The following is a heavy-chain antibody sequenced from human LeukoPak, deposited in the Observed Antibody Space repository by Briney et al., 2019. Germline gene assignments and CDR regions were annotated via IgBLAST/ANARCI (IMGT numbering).Heavy chain of an antibody. CDR2: IYHSGST. Sequence: SGTLSLTCAVSGGSISSSNWWSWVRQPPGKGLEWIGEIYHSGSTNYNPSLKSRVTISVDKSKNQFSLKLSSVTAADSAVYYCARDALLGFGELFQGARYYYYGMDVWGQGTTVTVSS. V-gene: IGHV4-4*02. D-gene: IGHD3-10*01. J-gene: IGHJ6*02. CDR1: GGSISSSNW. CDR3: ARDALLGFGELFQGARYYYYGMDV.